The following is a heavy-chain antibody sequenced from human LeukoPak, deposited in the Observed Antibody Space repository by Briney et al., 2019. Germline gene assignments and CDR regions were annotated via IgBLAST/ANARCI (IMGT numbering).Heavy chain of an antibody. CDR2: IYYRGST. J-gene: IGHJ4*02. V-gene: IGHV4-39*01. CDR1: GDSISSSSYE. CDR3: ARIVKVGGTRQFDY. Sequence: SETLSLTCTVAGDSISSSSYEWGWLRQAPGRGVEWIGNIYYRGSTYYNPSLKSRVTISVDTSKNQFSLKLSSVTAADTAVYYCARIVKVGGTRQFDYWGQGTLVTVSS. D-gene: IGHD1-26*01.